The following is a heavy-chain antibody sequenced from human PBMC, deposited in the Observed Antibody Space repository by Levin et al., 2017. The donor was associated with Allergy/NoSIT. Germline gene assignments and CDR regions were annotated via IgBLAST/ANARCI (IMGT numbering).Heavy chain of an antibody. J-gene: IGHJ4*02. CDR2: IRTKTYNYAT. V-gene: IGHV3-73*01. Sequence: SGGSLRLSCAASGFTFSDSAMHWVRQASGNGLEWVGRIRTKTYNYATAYAASVTGRFTISRDDSESTAYLQMNSLRTEDTAVYYCTRLLDMAAAGHDYWGQGTLVTVSS. CDR3: TRLLDMAAAGHDY. D-gene: IGHD6-13*01. CDR1: GFTFSDSA.